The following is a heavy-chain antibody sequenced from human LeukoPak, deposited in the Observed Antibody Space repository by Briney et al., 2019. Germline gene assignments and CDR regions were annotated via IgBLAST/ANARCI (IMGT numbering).Heavy chain of an antibody. CDR3: AKSFAGAVAGSRGLDY. J-gene: IGHJ4*02. D-gene: IGHD6-19*01. Sequence: GGSLRLSCAASGFTLSSYAVRGLRGSPGEGVEGVSYIGGWGGAYYADSVKGRLSISRENSKNTLYLQMNRLRGEDTAIYYCAKSFAGAVAGSRGLDYWGQGTLVTVPS. CDR1: GFTLSSYA. V-gene: IGHV3-23*01. CDR2: IGGWGGA.